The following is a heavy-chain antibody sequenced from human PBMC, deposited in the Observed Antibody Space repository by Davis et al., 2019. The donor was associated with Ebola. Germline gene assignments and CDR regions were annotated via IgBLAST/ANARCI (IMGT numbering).Heavy chain of an antibody. D-gene: IGHD5-18*01. CDR3: ARDPDTTMAHDAFDI. Sequence: GESLKISCAASGFVFSNYVMSWVRRAPGKGLEWVSTLGLSADTYYADSVKGRFTISRDNSKNTLYLQMNSLRAEDTAVYYCARDPDTTMAHDAFDIWGQGTMVTVSS. J-gene: IGHJ3*02. CDR1: GFVFSNYV. CDR2: LGLSADT. V-gene: IGHV3-23*01.